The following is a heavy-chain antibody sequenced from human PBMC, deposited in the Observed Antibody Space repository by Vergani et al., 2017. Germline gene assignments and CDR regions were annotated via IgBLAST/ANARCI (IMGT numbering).Heavy chain of an antibody. J-gene: IGHJ5*02. Sequence: QVRLQESGPGLVTPSETLSLTCSVSGGYMSGYYWSWIRQPPGKELEWIGYMYHSGSTNYKPSLETRVTISGDTSKNQFSLKLHSVTAADTALYYCGRVADFYGLVSRLLDLWGQGILVTVSS. CDR3: GRVADFYGLVSRLLDL. D-gene: IGHD3-10*01. CDR2: MYHSGST. CDR1: GGYMSGYY. V-gene: IGHV4-59*01.